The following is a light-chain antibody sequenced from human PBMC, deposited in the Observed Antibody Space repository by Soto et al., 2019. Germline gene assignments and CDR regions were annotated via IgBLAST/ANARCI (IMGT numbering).Light chain of an antibody. CDR2: GAS. V-gene: IGKV3-20*01. Sequence: EIVLTQSPDTLSLSPGERVALSGRASQSVTSSYIAWYQQKSGQAPRLLLYGASSRATGIPDRFRGSGSGTDFTLTISRLEPEDFAVYYCQQYGGLPTFGQGTKVDI. J-gene: IGKJ1*01. CDR1: QSVTSSY. CDR3: QQYGGLPT.